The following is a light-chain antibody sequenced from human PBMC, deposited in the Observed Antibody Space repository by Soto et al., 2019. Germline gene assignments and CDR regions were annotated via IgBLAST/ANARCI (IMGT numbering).Light chain of an antibody. CDR3: AAWDDSLNGIV. CDR1: SSNIGSNT. Sequence: QSVLTQPPSASGTPGQRVTISCSGISSNIGSNTVNWYQQLPGTAPKLLIYNNNQRPSGVPDRFSASKSGTSASLAISEHQSEDEADYYCAAWDDSLNGIVFGTGTKITVL. V-gene: IGLV1-44*01. J-gene: IGLJ1*01. CDR2: NNN.